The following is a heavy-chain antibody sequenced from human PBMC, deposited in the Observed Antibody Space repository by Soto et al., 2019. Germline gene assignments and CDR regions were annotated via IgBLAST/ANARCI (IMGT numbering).Heavy chain of an antibody. Sequence: PGESLKTFRKGSGFRLTSFCIGWVRQMPGKGHEWRAIIYPGASNISYTPSIEDQDTISADKTISTTYVQWSSLKASDTAMYYCARQPSNGQLYVWGQGTTVTVSS. V-gene: IGHV5-51*01. CDR3: ARQPSNGQLYV. CDR1: GFRLTSFC. CDR2: IYPGASNI. D-gene: IGHD2-8*01. J-gene: IGHJ6*02.